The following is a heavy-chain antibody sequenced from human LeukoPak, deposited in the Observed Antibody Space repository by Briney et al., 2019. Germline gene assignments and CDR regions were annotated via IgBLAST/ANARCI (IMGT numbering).Heavy chain of an antibody. V-gene: IGHV3-7*01. CDR1: GFDFSSFG. CDR3: ARDGSVTTSKGY. CDR2: IKQDGSEK. D-gene: IGHD4-11*01. Sequence: GGSLRLSCTVSGFDFSSFGMHWVRQAPGKGLEWVANIKQDGSEKYYVDSVKGRFTISRDNAKNSLYLQMNSLRAEDTAVYYCARDGSVTTSKGYWGQGTLVTVSS. J-gene: IGHJ4*02.